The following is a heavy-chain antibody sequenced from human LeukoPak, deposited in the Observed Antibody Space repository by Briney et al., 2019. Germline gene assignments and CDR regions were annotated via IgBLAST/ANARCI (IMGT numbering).Heavy chain of an antibody. V-gene: IGHV1-69*05. CDR1: GGTFSSYA. Sequence: ASVKVSCKASGGTFSSYAISWVRQAPGQGLEWMGGIIPIFGTANYAQEFQGRVTITTDESTSTAYMELSSLRSEDTAVYYCARVPREGDQYFDYWGQGTLVTVSS. CDR3: ARVPREGDQYFDY. CDR2: IIPIFGTA. J-gene: IGHJ4*02. D-gene: IGHD2-2*01.